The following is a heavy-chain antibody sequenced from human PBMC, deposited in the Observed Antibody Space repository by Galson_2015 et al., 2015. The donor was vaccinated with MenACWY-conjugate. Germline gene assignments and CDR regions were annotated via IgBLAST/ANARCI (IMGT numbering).Heavy chain of an antibody. Sequence: SLRLSCAASGFTFSSYSMNWVRQAPGEGLEWVSSISSSSSYIYYADSVKGRFTISRDNAKNSLYLQMNSLRAEDTAVYYCARGRDGYNYGHWYFDLWGRGTLVTVSS. CDR1: GFTFSSYS. V-gene: IGHV3-21*01. D-gene: IGHD5-24*01. CDR3: ARGRDGYNYGHWYFDL. CDR2: ISSSSSYI. J-gene: IGHJ2*01.